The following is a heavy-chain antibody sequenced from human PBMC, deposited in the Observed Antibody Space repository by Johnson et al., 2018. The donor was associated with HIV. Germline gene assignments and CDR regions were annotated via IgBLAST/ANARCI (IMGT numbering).Heavy chain of an antibody. J-gene: IGHJ3*02. CDR2: ISSSGSTI. CDR3: AKGDSSSWLSAFDI. V-gene: IGHV3-11*04. D-gene: IGHD6-13*01. Sequence: VQLVESGGGLVQPGGSLRLSCAASGFTFSDYYMSWIRQAPGKGLEWVSYISSSGSTIYYADSVKGRFTISRDNSKNTLYLQMNSLRGEDTAVYYCAKGDSSSWLSAFDIWGQGTMVTVSS. CDR1: GFTFSDYY.